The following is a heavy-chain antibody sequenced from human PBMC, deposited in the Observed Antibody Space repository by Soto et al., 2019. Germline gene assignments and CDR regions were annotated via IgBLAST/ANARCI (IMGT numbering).Heavy chain of an antibody. D-gene: IGHD2-21*02. Sequence: PGGSLRLSCAASGFSVRTNYMSWVRQAPGKGLEWVSVFESGGSIYYADSVKGRFIISRDYAKNTVYLQMNSLRADDTAVYYRARAGVTPHFFDYWGQGTLVTV. V-gene: IGHV3-53*01. CDR2: FESGGSI. CDR3: ARAGVTPHFFDY. J-gene: IGHJ4*02. CDR1: GFSVRTNY.